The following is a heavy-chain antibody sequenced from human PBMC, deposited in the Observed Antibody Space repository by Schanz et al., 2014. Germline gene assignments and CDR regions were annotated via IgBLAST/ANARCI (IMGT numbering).Heavy chain of an antibody. CDR1: GFTFTNYA. J-gene: IGHJ4*02. D-gene: IGHD3-9*01. CDR3: AKDHAGSDILTALGN. Sequence: EVQLLESGGGLVQPGGSLRLSCAASGFTFTNYAMTWVRQAPGKGLEWVSGISGSGGSTYDADSVKGRFTISRDNSKNTLYLQMNSLRAEDTAVYYCAKDHAGSDILTALGNWGQGTLVNVSS. CDR2: ISGSGGST. V-gene: IGHV3-23*01.